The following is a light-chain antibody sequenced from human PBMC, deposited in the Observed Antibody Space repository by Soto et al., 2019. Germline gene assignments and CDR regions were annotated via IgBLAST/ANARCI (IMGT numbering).Light chain of an antibody. V-gene: IGKV1-39*01. CDR1: QNVRSY. CDR3: QQTFSTPRT. Sequence: DMQLTQSPSSLSASVGDRVTITCRASQNVRSYLNWYQQKPGKAPKLLISESSILERGVPSKFSGDGYGTDFTLTIRSLQPEDFAIYYCQQTFSTPRTFGHGTRVEIK. J-gene: IGKJ1*01. CDR2: ESS.